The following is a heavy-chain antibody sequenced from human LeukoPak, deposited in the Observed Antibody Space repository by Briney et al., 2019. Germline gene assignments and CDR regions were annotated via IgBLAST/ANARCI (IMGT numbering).Heavy chain of an antibody. Sequence: GGSLTLSCAASGFTVSSNYMNWVRQAQAKGLEWVSVIYSGGGTYCADSVNGRFTISRDNAKTTLYLQLNSLSAEDTAVYYCAHGGANYSGGRSYATEYCQHWGQGTLVTVSS. D-gene: IGHD2-15*01. CDR3: AHGGANYSGGRSYATEYCQH. CDR1: GFTVSSNY. V-gene: IGHV3-53*01. J-gene: IGHJ1*01. CDR2: IYSGGGT.